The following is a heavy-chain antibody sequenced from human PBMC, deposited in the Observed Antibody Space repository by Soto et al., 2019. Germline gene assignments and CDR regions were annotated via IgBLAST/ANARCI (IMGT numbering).Heavy chain of an antibody. J-gene: IGHJ5*02. CDR1: GYSFTSYW. D-gene: IGHD3-3*01. Sequence: GESLKISCKGSGYSFTSYWIGWVRQMPGKGLEWMGIIYPGDSDTRYSPSFQGQVTISADKSISTAYLQWSSLKASDTAMYYCARQDRNWIFGVVKLDPWGQGTLVTVSS. CDR2: IYPGDSDT. V-gene: IGHV5-51*01. CDR3: ARQDRNWIFGVVKLDP.